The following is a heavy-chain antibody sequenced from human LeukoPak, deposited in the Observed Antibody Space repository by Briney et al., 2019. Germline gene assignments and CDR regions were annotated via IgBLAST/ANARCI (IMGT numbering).Heavy chain of an antibody. CDR2: ISGSSIYI. V-gene: IGHV3-21*04. D-gene: IGHD1-26*01. CDR1: GFTFSAYS. CDR3: AKRVGSWEFDY. Sequence: GGSLRLSCATSGFTFSAYSMNWVRQAPGKGLEWVSSISGSSIYINYADSVKGRFTISSDNAKNSLYLQMNSLRAEDTAVYYCAKRVGSWEFDYWGQGTLVTVSS. J-gene: IGHJ4*02.